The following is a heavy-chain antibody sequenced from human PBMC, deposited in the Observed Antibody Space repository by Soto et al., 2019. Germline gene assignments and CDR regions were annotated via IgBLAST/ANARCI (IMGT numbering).Heavy chain of an antibody. CDR3: ARSFEL. CDR1: GGSVSSGSYY. D-gene: IGHD3-9*01. V-gene: IGHV4-61*01. Sequence: QVQLQESGPGLVNPSETLSLTCTVSGGSVSSGSYYWIWIRQPPGKGLEWIGYIYYSGSTNYIPSLMSRLTISVDTSKNQFSLKLSSVTAADTALYYCARSFELWGHGTLVTVSS. J-gene: IGHJ4*01. CDR2: IYYSGST.